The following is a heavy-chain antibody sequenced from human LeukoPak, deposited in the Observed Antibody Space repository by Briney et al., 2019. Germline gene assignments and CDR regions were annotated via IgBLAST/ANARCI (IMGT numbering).Heavy chain of an antibody. CDR3: AGRGSWAPHYSYYMDV. D-gene: IGHD3-10*01. Sequence: GGSLRLSCAASGFTFSSYAMSWVRQAQGKGLEWVSGISGSGGSTYYADSVKGRFTISRDSSKNTLYLQMNSLRVEETAISYCAGRGSWAPHYSYYMDVWGKGPTVTVSS. CDR1: GFTFSSYA. CDR2: ISGSGGST. V-gene: IGHV3-23*01. J-gene: IGHJ6*03.